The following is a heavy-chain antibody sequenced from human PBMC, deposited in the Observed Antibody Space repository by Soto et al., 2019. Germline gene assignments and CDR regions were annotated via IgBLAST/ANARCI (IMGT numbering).Heavy chain of an antibody. D-gene: IGHD6-19*01. J-gene: IGHJ4*02. Sequence: EEHLGESGGGLVQPGGSLRLSCATSGFTFSHCWMSWVRQAPGKGLEWVANINQDGSEQYYVDSVKGRFTVSRDNAKNSFYLEMNNLRADDTAMYYCTQAETGRYSCSGNSYGRDYWGQGTLVTVSS. CDR1: GFTFSHCW. V-gene: IGHV3-7*01. CDR2: INQDGSEQ. CDR3: TQAETGRYSCSGNSYGRDY.